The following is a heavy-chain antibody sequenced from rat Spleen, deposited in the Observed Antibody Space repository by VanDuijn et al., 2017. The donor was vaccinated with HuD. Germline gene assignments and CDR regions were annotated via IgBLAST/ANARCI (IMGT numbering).Heavy chain of an antibody. CDR1: GFTFSNYW. CDR3: AVSGYGY. V-gene: IGHV5-58*01. Sequence: EVQLVETGGGLVQPGRSMKLSCVASGFTFSNYWMYWVRQAPGKGLEWVSSMNPDGGRTYYPDSVKGRFTISRDNAENTVYLQMNSLRSEDTATYYCAVSGYGYWGQGVMVTVSS. J-gene: IGHJ2*01. D-gene: IGHD4-3*01. CDR2: MNPDGGRT.